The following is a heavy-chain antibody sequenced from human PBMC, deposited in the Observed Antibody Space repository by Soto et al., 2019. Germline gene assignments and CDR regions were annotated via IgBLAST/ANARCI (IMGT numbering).Heavy chain of an antibody. D-gene: IGHD1-1*01. CDR1: GYSFTSYW. J-gene: IGHJ6*02. CDR3: ATSTTGTLYYYGMDV. Sequence: GESLKISCKGSGYSFTSYWISWVRQMPGKGLEWMGRIDPSDSYTNYSPSFQGHVTISADKSISTAYLQWSSLKASDTAMYYCATSTTGTLYYYGMDVWGQGTTVTVSS. CDR2: IDPSDSYT. V-gene: IGHV5-10-1*01.